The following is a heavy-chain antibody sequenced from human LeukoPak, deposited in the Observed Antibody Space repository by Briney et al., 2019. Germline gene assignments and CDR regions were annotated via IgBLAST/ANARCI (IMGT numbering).Heavy chain of an antibody. D-gene: IGHD4-17*01. J-gene: IGHJ4*02. Sequence: GGSLRLSCAASGFTFSSYGMHWVRQAPGKGLEWVAVISYDGSNKYYADSVKGRFTISRDNSKNTLYLRMNSLRVEDTAVYYCAQDYTTTGQFDYWGQGTLVTVSS. V-gene: IGHV3-30*18. CDR3: AQDYTTTGQFDY. CDR1: GFTFSSYG. CDR2: ISYDGSNK.